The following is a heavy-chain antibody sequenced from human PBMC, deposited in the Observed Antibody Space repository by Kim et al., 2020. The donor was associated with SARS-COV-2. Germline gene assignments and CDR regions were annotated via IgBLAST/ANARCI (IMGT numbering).Heavy chain of an antibody. D-gene: IGHD3-10*01. Sequence: YVDSVKGLLTMFRDNAKNSLYLQMSSLRTEDTAIYYCAALDTVQVPGGIWGQGTLVTVSS. J-gene: IGHJ4*02. CDR3: AALDTVQVPGGI. V-gene: IGHV3-7*01.